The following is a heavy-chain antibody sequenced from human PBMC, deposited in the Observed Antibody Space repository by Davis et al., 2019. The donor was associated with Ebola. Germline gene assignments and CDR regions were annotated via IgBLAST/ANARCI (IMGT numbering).Heavy chain of an antibody. Sequence: GESLKISCKGSGYSFTSYWISWVRQMPGKGLEWMGRIDPSDSYTNYSPSFQGHVTISADKSISTAYLQWSSLKASDTAMYYCALTRDGYSGYELGNYWGQGTLVTVSS. CDR3: ALTRDGYSGYELGNY. CDR1: GYSFTSYW. CDR2: IDPSDSYT. V-gene: IGHV5-10-1*01. J-gene: IGHJ4*02. D-gene: IGHD5-12*01.